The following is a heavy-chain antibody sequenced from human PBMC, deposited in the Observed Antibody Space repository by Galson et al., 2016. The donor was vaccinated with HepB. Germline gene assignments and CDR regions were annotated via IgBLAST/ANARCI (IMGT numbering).Heavy chain of an antibody. CDR1: GGSINTNDYY. Sequence: SETLSLTCSVSGGSINTNDYYWGWIRQPPGKGLEWIGHIFWSGNTYSNPSLKTRLTISVDTSKNQFSLKLNSVTAADTAVYYCAGNDRRASCGGDGGFEVWGNGTTLSASS. V-gene: IGHV4-39*01. D-gene: IGHD2-21*02. CDR3: AGNDRRASCGGDGGFEV. CDR2: IFWSGNT. J-gene: IGHJ6*04.